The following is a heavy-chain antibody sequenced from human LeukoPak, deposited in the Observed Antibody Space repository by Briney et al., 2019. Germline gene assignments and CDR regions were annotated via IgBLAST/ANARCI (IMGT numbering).Heavy chain of an antibody. CDR2: ISGSGGST. D-gene: IGHD1-26*01. J-gene: IGHJ4*02. Sequence: PGGSPRLSCAASGFTFSSYAMSWVRQAPGKGLEWVSAISGSGGSTYYADSVKGRFTISRDNSKNTLYLQMNSLRAEDTAVYYCAKGVEWELPRNYFDYWGQGTLVTVSS. V-gene: IGHV3-23*01. CDR3: AKGVEWELPRNYFDY. CDR1: GFTFSSYA.